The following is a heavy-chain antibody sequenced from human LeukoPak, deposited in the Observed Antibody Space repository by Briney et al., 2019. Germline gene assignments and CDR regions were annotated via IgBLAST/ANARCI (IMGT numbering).Heavy chain of an antibody. D-gene: IGHD3-9*01. J-gene: IGHJ3*02. CDR2: INPNSGGT. V-gene: IGHV1-2*06. CDR1: GYTFTGYY. Sequence: ASVKVSCKASGYTFTGYYMHWVRQAPGQGLEWMGRINPNSGGTNYAQKFQGRVTMTRDTSISTAYMELSRLRSDDTPVYYFARDYDILTGYYKVPIEDAFDIWGQGTMVTV. CDR3: ARDYDILTGYYKVPIEDAFDI.